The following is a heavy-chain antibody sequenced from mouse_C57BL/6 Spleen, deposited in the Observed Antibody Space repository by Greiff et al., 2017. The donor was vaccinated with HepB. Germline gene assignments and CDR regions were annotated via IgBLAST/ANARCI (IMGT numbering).Heavy chain of an antibody. D-gene: IGHD3-2*02. J-gene: IGHJ3*01. V-gene: IGHV1-52*01. Sequence: QVQLQHPGAELVRPGSSVKLSCKASGYTFTSYWMHWVKQRPIQGLEWIGNIDPSDSETHYNQKFKDKATLTVDKSSSTAYMQLSSLTSEDSAVYYCARFTSSGYWFAYWGQGTLVTVSA. CDR1: GYTFTSYW. CDR2: IDPSDSET. CDR3: ARFTSSGYWFAY.